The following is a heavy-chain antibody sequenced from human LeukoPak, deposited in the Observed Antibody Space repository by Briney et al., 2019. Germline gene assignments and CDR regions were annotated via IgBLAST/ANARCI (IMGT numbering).Heavy chain of an antibody. D-gene: IGHD2-2*01. CDR2: ISSSGSTI. CDR3: SRGMPTLDY. Sequence: GGSLRLSCAASGFTFSSYELNWVRQAPGKGLEWVSYISSSGSTIYYADSVRGRFTISRDNAKNSLYLQMNSLRAEDTAVYYCSRGMPTLDYWGQGTLVTVSS. J-gene: IGHJ4*02. CDR1: GFTFSSYE. V-gene: IGHV3-48*03.